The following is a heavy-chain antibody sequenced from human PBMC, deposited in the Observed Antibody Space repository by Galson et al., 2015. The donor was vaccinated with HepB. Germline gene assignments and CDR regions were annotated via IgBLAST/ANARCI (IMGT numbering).Heavy chain of an antibody. CDR2: FSGSGART. V-gene: IGHV3-23*01. J-gene: IGHJ4*02. CDR3: AKDQFHDSTGYYPSYFNY. CDR1: GFTFSSHA. Sequence: SLRLSCAASGFTFSSHAMSWVRQTPGKGLEWVSGFSGSGARTYYADSVKGRFTISRDNSKNTLVLQMNSLRAEDTAVYYCAKDQFHDSTGYYPSYFNYWGQGTLVSVSS. D-gene: IGHD3-22*01.